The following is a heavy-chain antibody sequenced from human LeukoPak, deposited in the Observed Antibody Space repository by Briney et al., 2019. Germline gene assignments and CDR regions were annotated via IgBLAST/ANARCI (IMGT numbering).Heavy chain of an antibody. CDR3: AREGITMIV. J-gene: IGHJ4*02. CDR1: GGSCSGYY. V-gene: IGHV4-34*01. Sequence: SETLSLTCAVYGGSCSGYYWSWIRQPPGKGLEWIGEINHSGSTNYNPSLKSRVTISVDTSKNQFSLKLSSVTAADTAVYYCAREGITMIVWGQGTLVTVSS. CDR2: INHSGST. D-gene: IGHD3-22*01.